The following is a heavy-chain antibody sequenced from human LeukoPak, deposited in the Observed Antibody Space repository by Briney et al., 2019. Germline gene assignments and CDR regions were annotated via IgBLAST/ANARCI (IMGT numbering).Heavy chain of an antibody. D-gene: IGHD2-15*01. CDR1: GYTFTSYA. J-gene: IGHJ5*02. V-gene: IGHV1-3*01. Sequence: ASVKVSCKASGYTFTSYAMHWVRQAPGQRLEWMGWINAGNDNTKYSQKFQGRVTITRDTSASTAYMELNRLRSEDTAVYYCARDLRYCTGGTCYPNWFDPWGQGTLVTVSS. CDR3: ARDLRYCTGGTCYPNWFDP. CDR2: INAGNDNT.